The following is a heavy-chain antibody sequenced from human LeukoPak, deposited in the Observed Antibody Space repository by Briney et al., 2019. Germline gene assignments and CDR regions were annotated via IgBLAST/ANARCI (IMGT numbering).Heavy chain of an antibody. Sequence: SETVSLTCAVSGVSFNDYYWSWVRQTPGKGLEWIGEINHSGYTNDSPSLKSRVTLSIDTSRKQFSLNLRSVTVADTGIYYCTRMTTGHDYWGQGTLVTVSS. J-gene: IGHJ4*02. CDR3: TRMTTGHDY. CDR1: GVSFNDYY. D-gene: IGHD1-1*01. CDR2: INHSGYT. V-gene: IGHV4-34*01.